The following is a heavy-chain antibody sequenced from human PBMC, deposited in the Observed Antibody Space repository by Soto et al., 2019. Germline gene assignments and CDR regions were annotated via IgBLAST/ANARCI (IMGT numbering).Heavy chain of an antibody. CDR1: GGSVSSGSYY. CDR2: IYYSGST. J-gene: IGHJ6*02. CDR3: ARDHVVMVRGVISVYYGMDV. D-gene: IGHD3-10*01. V-gene: IGHV4-61*01. Sequence: QVQLQESGPGLVKPSETLSLTCTVSGGSVSSGSYYWGWVRQPPGKGLEWIGYIYYSGSTNYNPSRQSRVTISVDASKNQFSLKLSCVTAADTAVYYCARDHVVMVRGVISVYYGMDVWGQGTTVTVSS.